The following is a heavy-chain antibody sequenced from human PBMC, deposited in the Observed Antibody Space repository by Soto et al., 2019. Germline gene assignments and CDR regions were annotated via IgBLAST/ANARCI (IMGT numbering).Heavy chain of an antibody. CDR1: GGSITSSY. Sequence: SETLSLTCTVSGGSITSSYWSWIRRPPGKGLEWIAYIYDTGISGYTPSTSYNPSLKSGVTMSLDTSKSQFSLKLTSVTAADTAVYYCARGEDAFCYYGLDVWGQGITVTVSS. CDR2: IYDTGISGYTPST. V-gene: IGHV4-59*01. J-gene: IGHJ6*02. CDR3: ARGEDAFCYYGLDV.